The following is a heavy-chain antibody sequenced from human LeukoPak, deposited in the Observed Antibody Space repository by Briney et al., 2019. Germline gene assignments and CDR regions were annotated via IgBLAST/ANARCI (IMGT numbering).Heavy chain of an antibody. V-gene: IGHV3-49*04. J-gene: IGHJ4*02. Sequence: PGRSLRLSCTASGFFFGEYAMSWVRQAPGKGLEWVASFTGRFYGERTEYAASLGGRFTISIDDSKTIAFLQMNSLTIEDTGTYYCHRWTRMTTFDSWGQGTLVAVSS. CDR3: HRWTRMTTFDS. D-gene: IGHD4-11*01. CDR1: GFFFGEYA. CDR2: FTGRFYGERT.